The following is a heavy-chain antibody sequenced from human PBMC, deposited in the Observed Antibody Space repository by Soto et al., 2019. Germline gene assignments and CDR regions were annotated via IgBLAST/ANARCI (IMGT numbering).Heavy chain of an antibody. CDR1: GGSISSSSYY. J-gene: IGHJ4*02. CDR3: ASQSSHYDYIWGSYRYTGVADY. Sequence: ETLSLTCTVSGGSISSSSYYWGWIRQPPGKGLEWIGSIYYSGSTYYNPSLKSRVTISVDTSKNQFSLKLSSVTAADTAVYYCASQSSHYDYIWGSYRYTGVADYWGQGTLVTVSS. CDR2: IYYSGST. D-gene: IGHD3-16*02. V-gene: IGHV4-39*01.